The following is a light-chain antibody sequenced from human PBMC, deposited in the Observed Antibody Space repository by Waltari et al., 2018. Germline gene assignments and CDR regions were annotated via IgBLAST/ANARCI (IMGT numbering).Light chain of an antibody. V-gene: IGLV2-14*02. J-gene: IGLJ3*02. Sequence: QAGLTQPASVSGSPGQSITISCTGTSSDVGNSNLVSWYQQYPGTAPKLMVYEVTKRTAGVADRFSGSKSGTSASLAISGLQSGDEADYYCAAWDDSLNGRWVFGGGTKVTVL. CDR2: EVT. CDR3: AAWDDSLNGRWV. CDR1: SSDVGNSNL.